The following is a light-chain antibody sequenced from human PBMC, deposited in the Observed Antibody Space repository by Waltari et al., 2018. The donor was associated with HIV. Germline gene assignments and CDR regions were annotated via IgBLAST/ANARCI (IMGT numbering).Light chain of an antibody. CDR1: ASDIGAYNY. CDR3: SSDTRSTRTTAWL. V-gene: IGLV2-14*03. J-gene: IGLJ2*01. CDR2: DVS. Sequence: QSALTQPASVSGAPGQSITISCTGTASDIGAYNYVSWYQQHPGKTPKLVSYDVSNRPQGILLLFLGSKCGTPASLTISGLQAEDEAVYYCSSDTRSTRTTAWLFGGGTRLTVL.